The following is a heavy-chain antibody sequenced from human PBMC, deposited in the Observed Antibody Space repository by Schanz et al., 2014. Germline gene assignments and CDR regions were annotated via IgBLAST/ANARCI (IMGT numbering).Heavy chain of an antibody. CDR1: GFTFSSYA. Sequence: QVQLLQFGGGVVQPGRSLRLSCAASGFTFSSYAMHWVRQAPGKGLEWVALISNDGSIKYYADSVEGRFTISRDNSENTLYLQMNSLSADDTAVCYCAKGMGYCSGGTCYDYYYYGLDVWGQGTTVTVSS. CDR2: ISNDGSIK. D-gene: IGHD2-15*01. V-gene: IGHV3-30-3*01. CDR3: AKGMGYCSGGTCYDYYYYGLDV. J-gene: IGHJ6*02.